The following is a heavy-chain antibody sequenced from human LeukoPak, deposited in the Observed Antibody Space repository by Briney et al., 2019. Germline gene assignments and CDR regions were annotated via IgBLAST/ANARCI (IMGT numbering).Heavy chain of an antibody. CDR2: ISYDGSNK. CDR3: AKGATLVVVPFGFWD. Sequence: PGRSLRLSCAASGFTISSYGMHWVRQAPGKGLEWVAVISYDGSNKYYADSVKGRFTISRDNSKNTLYLQMNSLRAEDTAVYYCAKGATLVVVPFGFWDWGQGTLVTVSS. CDR1: GFTISSYG. D-gene: IGHD3-22*01. V-gene: IGHV3-30*18. J-gene: IGHJ4*02.